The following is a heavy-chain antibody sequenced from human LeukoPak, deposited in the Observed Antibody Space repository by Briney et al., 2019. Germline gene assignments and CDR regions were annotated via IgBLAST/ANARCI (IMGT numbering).Heavy chain of an antibody. CDR2: ISGGRSNT. CDR3: ASVTYASGSYFFDY. J-gene: IGHJ4*02. Sequence: GGSLRLSCAASGFAFTTYGMTWVRQAPGQGLEWVSTISGGRSNTYYADSVKGRFTISRDSSKNTVYLQMNRLRAEDTAVYYCASVTYASGSYFFDYWGQGTLVTVSS. CDR1: GFAFTTYG. D-gene: IGHD3-10*01. V-gene: IGHV3-23*01.